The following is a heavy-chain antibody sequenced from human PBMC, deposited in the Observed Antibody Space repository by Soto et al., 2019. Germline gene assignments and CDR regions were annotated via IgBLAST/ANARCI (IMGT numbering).Heavy chain of an antibody. CDR1: GFTFSSYA. J-gene: IGHJ4*02. V-gene: IGHV3-23*01. D-gene: IGHD3-3*01. Sequence: PGGSLRLSCAASGFTFSSYAMSWVRQAPGKGLEWVSVISGSGGSTYYADSVKGRFTISRDSSKNTLYLQMNSLRAEDTAVFYCASGDDFWSGYHFDYWGQGTLVTVSS. CDR3: ASGDDFWSGYHFDY. CDR2: ISGSGGST.